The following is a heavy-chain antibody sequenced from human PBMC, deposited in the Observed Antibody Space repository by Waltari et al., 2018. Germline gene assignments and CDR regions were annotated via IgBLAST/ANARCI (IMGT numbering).Heavy chain of an antibody. J-gene: IGHJ3*02. D-gene: IGHD6-13*01. CDR1: GFTFSSDG. V-gene: IGHV3-33*01. Sequence: QVQLVESGGGVVQPGRSLGLSCAASGFTFSSDGMRWVRQAPGKGLEWVAVIWYDGSNKYYADSVKGRFTISRDNSKNTLYLQMNSLRAEDTAVYYCAGGWDSSSWYGYAFDIWGQGTMVTVSS. CDR3: AGGWDSSSWYGYAFDI. CDR2: IWYDGSNK.